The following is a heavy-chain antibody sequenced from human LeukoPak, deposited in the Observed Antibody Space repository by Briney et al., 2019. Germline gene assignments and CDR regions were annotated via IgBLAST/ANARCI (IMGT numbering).Heavy chain of an antibody. J-gene: IGHJ2*01. CDR3: AKDKSGRRWYFDH. Sequence: GGSLRLSCAASGFTFDDYAMHWVRQAPGKGLEWVSGISWNSGSIGYADSVKGRFTISRDNAKNSLYLQMNSLRAEDTALYYCAKDKSGRRWYFDHWGRGTLVTVSS. V-gene: IGHV3-9*01. CDR1: GFTFDDYA. CDR2: ISWNSGSI.